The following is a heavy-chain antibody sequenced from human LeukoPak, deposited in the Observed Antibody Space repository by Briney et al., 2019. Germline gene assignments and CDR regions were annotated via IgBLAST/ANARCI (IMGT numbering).Heavy chain of an antibody. Sequence: GSLRLSCAASGFTFSSYSMNWVRQAPGKGLEWIGSIYHSGSTYYNPSLKSRVTISVDTSKNQFSLKLSSVTAADTAVHYCARDLNCGGDCYYFDYWGQGTLVTVSS. D-gene: IGHD2-21*02. CDR3: ARDLNCGGDCYYFDY. CDR2: IYHSGST. V-gene: IGHV4-38-2*02. CDR1: GFTFSSYS. J-gene: IGHJ4*02.